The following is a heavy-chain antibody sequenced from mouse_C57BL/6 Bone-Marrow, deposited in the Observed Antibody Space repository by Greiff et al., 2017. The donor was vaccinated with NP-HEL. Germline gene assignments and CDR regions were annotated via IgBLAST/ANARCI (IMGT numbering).Heavy chain of an antibody. CDR1: GFTFSSYG. CDR2: ISSGGSYT. V-gene: IGHV5-6*01. CDR3: ARDLSTGTWNY. D-gene: IGHD1-1*01. Sequence: EVKLQESGGDLVKPGGSLKLSCAASGFTFSSYGMSWVRQTPDKRLEWVATISSGGSYTYYPDSVKGRFTISRDNAKNTLYLKMSSLKSEDTAMYYSARDLSTGTWNYWGQGTSVTVSS. J-gene: IGHJ4*01.